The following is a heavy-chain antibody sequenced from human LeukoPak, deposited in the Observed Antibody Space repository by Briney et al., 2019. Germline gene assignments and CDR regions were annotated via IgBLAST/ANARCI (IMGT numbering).Heavy chain of an antibody. CDR1: GYSISSGYY. J-gene: IGHJ4*02. Sequence: PSETLSLTCAVSGYSISSGYYWGWIRQPPGKGLEGIGSIYHSGSTYYNPSLKSRVTISVDTSKNQFSLKLSSVTAADTAVYYCARDSYYYDSSGYSRGYFDYWGQGTLVTVSS. CDR3: ARDSYYYDSSGYSRGYFDY. V-gene: IGHV4-38-2*02. CDR2: IYHSGST. D-gene: IGHD3-22*01.